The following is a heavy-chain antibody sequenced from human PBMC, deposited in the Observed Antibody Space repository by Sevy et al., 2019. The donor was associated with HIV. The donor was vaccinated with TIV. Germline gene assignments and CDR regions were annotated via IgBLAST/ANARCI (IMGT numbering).Heavy chain of an antibody. D-gene: IGHD6-6*01. Sequence: GGSLRLSCAASGFTFDDYAMHWVRQAPGKGLEWVSGISWNSGSIGYADSVKGRFTISRDNAKNSLYLQMNSLRAEDTALYYCAKDITSSSSIRIYYYHGMDVWGQGTTVTVSS. V-gene: IGHV3-9*01. J-gene: IGHJ6*02. CDR1: GFTFDDYA. CDR3: AKDITSSSSIRIYYYHGMDV. CDR2: ISWNSGSI.